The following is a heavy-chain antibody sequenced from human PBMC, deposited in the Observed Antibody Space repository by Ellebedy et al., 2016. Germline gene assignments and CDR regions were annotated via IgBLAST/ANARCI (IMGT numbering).Heavy chain of an antibody. CDR2: INHSGYT. V-gene: IGHV4-34*01. J-gene: IGHJ4*02. CDR1: GESLSGHY. CDR3: ARATLVATTTLDC. Sequence: GSLRLSCAVYGESLSGHYWSWIRQSPGKELEWIGEINHSGYTNYNPSLKSRVTISVDMSKNQFSLKLNSVTAAETAVYYFARATLVATTTLDCWGQGSLVTVSS. D-gene: IGHD5-12*01.